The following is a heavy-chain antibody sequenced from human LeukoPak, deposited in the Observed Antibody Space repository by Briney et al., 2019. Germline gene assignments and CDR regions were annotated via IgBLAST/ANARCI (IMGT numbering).Heavy chain of an antibody. Sequence: SETLSPTCSVSGGSINSALYYWSWIRQHPGKGLEWIGYINYSGSTYYNPSLKSRLTISLDTSKNQCSLKLSSVTAADTAVYYCASDLAAVPGDLDIWGHGTMVIVSS. J-gene: IGHJ3*02. CDR3: ASDLAAVPGDLDI. CDR2: INYSGST. V-gene: IGHV4-31*03. CDR1: GGSINSALYY. D-gene: IGHD6-13*01.